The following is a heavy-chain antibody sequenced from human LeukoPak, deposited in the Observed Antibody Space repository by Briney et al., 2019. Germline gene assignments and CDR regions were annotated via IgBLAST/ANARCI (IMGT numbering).Heavy chain of an antibody. V-gene: IGHV4-39*07. Sequence: SETLSLTCSVSGGSVDSGSYYWGWIRQSPGKGLEWIGSIYYSGDTYYNPSLKSRAAILVDTSKNQFSLKLSSVTAADTAVYYCAREIPDYSSSSGYYYMDVWGKGTTVTVSS. CDR3: AREIPDYSSSSGYYYMDV. D-gene: IGHD6-6*01. CDR2: IYYSGDT. J-gene: IGHJ6*03. CDR1: GGSVDSGSYY.